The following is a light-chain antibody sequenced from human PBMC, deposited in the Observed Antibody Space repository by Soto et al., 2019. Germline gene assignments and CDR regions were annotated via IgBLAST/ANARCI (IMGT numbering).Light chain of an antibody. CDR3: RQHNNSPAI. J-gene: IGKJ5*01. Sequence: ETVMTMSPATFSMSPGERDTLSCRARQSIRSDLAWYQQTPGQAPRILIYGASTRVTGIPAGFSGSGSGTEFSLTSFSLQSEDFANYYCRQHNNSPAIFAHGIRL. V-gene: IGKV3-15*01. CDR1: QSIRSD. CDR2: GAS.